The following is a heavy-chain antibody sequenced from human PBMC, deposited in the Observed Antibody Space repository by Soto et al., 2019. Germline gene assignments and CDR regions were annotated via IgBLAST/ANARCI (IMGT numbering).Heavy chain of an antibody. J-gene: IGHJ5*02. CDR1: GGSISSYY. Sequence: SETLSLTWSVAGGSISSYYWSWIRQPPGKGLEWIGYIYYSGSTNYNPSLKSRVTISVDTSKNQFSLKLSSVTAADTAVYYCARLAYCTNGVCYANWFDPSGQGPLVTVSS. CDR2: IYYSGST. V-gene: IGHV4-59*08. D-gene: IGHD2-8*01. CDR3: ARLAYCTNGVCYANWFDP.